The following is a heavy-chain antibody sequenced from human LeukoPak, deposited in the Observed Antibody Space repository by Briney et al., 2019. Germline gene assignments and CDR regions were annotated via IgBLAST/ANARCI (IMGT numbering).Heavy chain of an antibody. CDR2: INPSGGST. J-gene: IGHJ4*02. V-gene: IGHV1-46*01. D-gene: IGHD3-22*01. Sequence: ASVKVSCKASGGTFSSYAISWVRQAPGQGLEWMGIINPSGGSTSYAQKFQGRVTMTGDTSTSTVYMELSSLRSEDTAVYYCARLYDSSGYYPDYWGQGTLVTVSS. CDR3: ARLYDSSGYYPDY. CDR1: GGTFSSYA.